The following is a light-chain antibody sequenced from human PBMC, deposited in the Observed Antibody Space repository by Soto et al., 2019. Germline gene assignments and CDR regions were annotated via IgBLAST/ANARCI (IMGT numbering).Light chain of an antibody. CDR2: KAP. J-gene: IGKJ1*01. CDR1: QSITNW. V-gene: IGKV1-5*03. CDR3: QQHNSYSRT. Sequence: DIQMTQSPSTLSASVGDRVTITCRASQSITNWLTWYQQKPGKAPKLLIYKAPNLESGVPSRFSGSGSGTEFTLTINSLQPDDFATYYCQQHNSYSRTFGQGTKVEIK.